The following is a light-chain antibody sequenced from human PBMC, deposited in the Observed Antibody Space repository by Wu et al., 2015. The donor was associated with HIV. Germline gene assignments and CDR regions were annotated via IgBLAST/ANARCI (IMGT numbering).Light chain of an antibody. CDR3: QQYHSYPFT. V-gene: IGKV1-5*03. J-gene: IGKJ2*01. CDR2: EAS. CDR1: QSINGR. Sequence: DIQMTQSPSTLSASVGDRVTITCRASQSINGRLAWYQQRPGKGPKLLIYEASTLPSGVPSRFSGSGFGTVFALTISSLQPDDFATYYCQQYHSYPFTFGQGTKLEIK.